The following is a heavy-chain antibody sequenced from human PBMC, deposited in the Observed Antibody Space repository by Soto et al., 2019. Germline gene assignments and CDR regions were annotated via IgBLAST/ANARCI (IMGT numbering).Heavy chain of an antibody. V-gene: IGHV4-31*03. J-gene: IGHJ4*02. CDR2: IYYSGTT. CDR3: SIRDRSGRYYVDY. D-gene: IGHD3-10*01. Sequence: QVQLQESGPGRVKPSQTLSLTCTVSGGSISSGGYYWSWIRQHPGKGLEWIGYIYYSGTTYYNPSLESRVTIFIETTNKRYSLKLISVTAADMAVYYCSIRDRSGRYYVDYWGQGTMVTVSS. CDR1: GGSISSGGYY.